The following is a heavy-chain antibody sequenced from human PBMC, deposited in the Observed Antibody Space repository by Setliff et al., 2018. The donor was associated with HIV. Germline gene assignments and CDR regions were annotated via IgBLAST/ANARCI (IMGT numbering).Heavy chain of an antibody. J-gene: IGHJ5*02. CDR1: GYTLTELS. CDR2: FDPEDGET. Sequence: ASVKVSCKVSGYTLTELSIHWVRQAPGKGLEWMGGFDPEDGETIYAQKFQGRVTMTEDTSTDTAYMELSSLTSEDTAVYYCATPWDDETMVYSSSDPLLNWFDPWGQGTLVTVSS. D-gene: IGHD6-6*01. V-gene: IGHV1-24*01. CDR3: ATPWDDETMVYSSSDPLLNWFDP.